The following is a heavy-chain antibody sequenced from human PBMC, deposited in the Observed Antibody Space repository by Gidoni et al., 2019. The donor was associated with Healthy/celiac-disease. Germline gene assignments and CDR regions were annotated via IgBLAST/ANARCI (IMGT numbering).Heavy chain of an antibody. CDR1: GFTFRSYA. J-gene: IGHJ5*02. V-gene: IGHV3-30-3*01. Sequence: QVQLVESGGGVVQPGRSRRLSCVASGFTFRSYAMHWVRQAPGKGLEWVAVISYDESNKYYADSVKGRFTISRDNSKNTLYLQMNSLRAEDTAVYDCARGGWFDPWGQGTLVTVSS. CDR3: ARGGWFDP. CDR2: ISYDESNK.